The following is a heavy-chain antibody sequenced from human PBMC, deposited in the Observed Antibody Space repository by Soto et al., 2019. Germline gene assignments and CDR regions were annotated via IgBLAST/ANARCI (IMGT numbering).Heavy chain of an antibody. CDR3: AKVAYCSGGSCYSPDY. J-gene: IGHJ4*02. CDR1: GFTFSSYG. CDR2: ISYDGSNK. D-gene: IGHD2-15*01. Sequence: SLRLSCAASGFTFSSYGMHWVRQAPGKGLEWVAVISYDGSNKYYADSVKGRFTISRDNSKNTLYLQMNSLRAEDTAVYYCAKVAYCSGGSCYSPDYWGQGTLVTVSS. V-gene: IGHV3-30*18.